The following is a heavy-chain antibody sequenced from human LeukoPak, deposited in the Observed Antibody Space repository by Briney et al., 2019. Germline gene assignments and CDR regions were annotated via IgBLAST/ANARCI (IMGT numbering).Heavy chain of an antibody. CDR3: ATYSSLNRREFQY. J-gene: IGHJ1*01. D-gene: IGHD3-22*01. CDR1: GGTFSSYA. CDR2: IIPILGIA. V-gene: IGHV1-69*04. Sequence: SVKVSCKASGGTFSSYAISWVRQAPGQGLEWMGRIIPILGIANYAQKFQGRVTITADKSTSTAYMELSSLRAEDTAVYYCATYSSLNRREFQYWGQGTLLTVSS.